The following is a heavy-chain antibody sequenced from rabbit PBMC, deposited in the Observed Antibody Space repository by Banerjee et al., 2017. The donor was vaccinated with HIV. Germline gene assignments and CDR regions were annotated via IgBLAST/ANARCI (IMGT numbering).Heavy chain of an antibody. CDR1: GFSFSSSYY. D-gene: IGHD2-1*01. J-gene: IGHJ4*01. CDR3: ARESIYNGDGGDKGFNL. V-gene: IGHV1S40*01. Sequence: QSLEEYGGDLVKPEGSLTLTCTASGFSFSSSYYMCWVRQAPGKGLEWIACIYAGSSGSTYYASWAKGRFTISKTSSTTVTLQMTSLTAADTATYFCARESIYNGDGGDKGFNLWGQGTLVTDS. CDR2: IYAGSSGST.